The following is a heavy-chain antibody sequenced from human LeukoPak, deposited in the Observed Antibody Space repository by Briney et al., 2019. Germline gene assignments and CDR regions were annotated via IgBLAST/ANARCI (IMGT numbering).Heavy chain of an antibody. V-gene: IGHV5-51*01. Sequence: GESLKISRKGSGYSFPIYWIGWVRQLPGKGLELIGIIYPSDSDTKYSPSFQGRVTISADKSISTAYLQWSSLKASDTAMYYCARSECSGGGCSGKYFHHWGQGTLVTVSS. CDR1: GYSFPIYW. CDR2: IYPSDSDT. CDR3: ARSECSGGGCSGKYFHH. D-gene: IGHD2-15*01. J-gene: IGHJ1*01.